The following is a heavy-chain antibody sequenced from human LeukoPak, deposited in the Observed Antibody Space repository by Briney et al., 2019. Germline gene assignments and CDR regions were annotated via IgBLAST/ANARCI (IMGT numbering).Heavy chain of an antibody. CDR1: GLAFSSNY. V-gene: IGHV3-53*01. D-gene: IGHD4-23*01. CDR2: IYSGGST. CDR3: ARDDYGGYFDY. Sequence: GGSLRLSSAASGLAFSSNYMGWVRPAPGKGLEWVAVIYSGGSTYYANSVKGRFTISRDNSKNTLYLQMNSLRAEDTAVYYCARDDYGGYFDYWGQGTLGTVSS. J-gene: IGHJ4*02.